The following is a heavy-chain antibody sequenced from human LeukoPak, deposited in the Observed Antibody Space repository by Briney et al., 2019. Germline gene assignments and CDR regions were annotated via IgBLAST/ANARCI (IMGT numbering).Heavy chain of an antibody. CDR1: GGTFSSYA. CDR2: IIPILGIA. V-gene: IGHV1-69*04. CDR3: AREPTGDLYIYYFDY. Sequence: SVKVSCKASGGTFSSYAISWVRHAPGQGLEWMGRIIPILGIANYAQKFQGRVTITADKSTSTAYMELSSLRSEDTAVYYCAREPTGDLYIYYFDYWGQGTLVTVSS. D-gene: IGHD7-27*01. J-gene: IGHJ4*02.